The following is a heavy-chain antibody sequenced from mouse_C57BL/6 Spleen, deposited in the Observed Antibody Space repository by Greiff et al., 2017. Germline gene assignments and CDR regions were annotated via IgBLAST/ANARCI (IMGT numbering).Heavy chain of an antibody. Sequence: VQLQQSGPGLVQPSQSLSITCTVSGFSLTSYGVHWVRQSPGKGLEWLGVIWSGGSTDYNAAFISRLSISKDNSKSQVFFKMNSLQADDTAIYYCARGSRSNSWFAYWGQGTLVTVSA. J-gene: IGHJ3*01. CDR1: GFSLTSYG. CDR3: ARGSRSNSWFAY. CDR2: IWSGGST. V-gene: IGHV2-2*01. D-gene: IGHD2-5*01.